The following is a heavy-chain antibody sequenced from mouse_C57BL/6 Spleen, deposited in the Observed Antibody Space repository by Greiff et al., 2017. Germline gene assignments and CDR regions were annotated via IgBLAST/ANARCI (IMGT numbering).Heavy chain of an antibody. Sequence: QVQLQQSGPELVKPGASVKISCKASGYAFSSSWMNWVKQRPGKGLEWIGRIYPGDGDTNYNGKFKGKATLTADKSSSTAYMQLSSLTSEDSAVYFCARPGTGGYYYAMDYWGQGTSVTVSS. J-gene: IGHJ4*01. CDR1: GYAFSSSW. D-gene: IGHD4-1*01. V-gene: IGHV1-82*01. CDR2: IYPGDGDT. CDR3: ARPGTGGYYYAMDY.